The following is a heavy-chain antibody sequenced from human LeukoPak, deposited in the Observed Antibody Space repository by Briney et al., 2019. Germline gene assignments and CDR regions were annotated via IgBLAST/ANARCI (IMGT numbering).Heavy chain of an antibody. V-gene: IGHV4-59*01. CDR2: IYYSGST. J-gene: IGHJ2*01. CDR3: ARTVDSSGYSATYWYFDL. CDR1: GGSISSYY. Sequence: PSETLSLTCTVSGGSISSYYWSWLRQPPGKGLEWIGYIYYSGSTNYNPSLKSRVTISVDTSKNQFSLKLSSVTAADTAVHYCARTVDSSGYSATYWYFDLWGRGTLVTVPS. D-gene: IGHD3-22*01.